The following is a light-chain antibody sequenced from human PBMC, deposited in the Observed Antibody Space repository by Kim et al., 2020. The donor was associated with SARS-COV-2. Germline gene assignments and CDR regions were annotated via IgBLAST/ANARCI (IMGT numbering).Light chain of an antibody. J-gene: IGKJ4*01. CDR2: DAS. V-gene: IGKV1-33*01. Sequence: ASVGHRVTITCQASQDISTYLEWYQQKPGKAPKLLIYDASNLETGVPSRFSGSASGTDFTFTISSLQPEDIATYFCQHYDNLLLIFGGGTKVDIK. CDR1: QDISTY. CDR3: QHYDNLLLI.